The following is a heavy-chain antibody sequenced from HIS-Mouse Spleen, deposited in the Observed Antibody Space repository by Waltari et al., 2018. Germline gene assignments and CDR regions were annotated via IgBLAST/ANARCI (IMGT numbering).Heavy chain of an antibody. CDR3: AREIPYSSSWYDWYFDL. Sequence: QLQLQESGPGLVKPSETLSLTCTVSVGSISSCIYYLGWNRQPPGKGLEWIGSIYYSGSTYYNPSLKSRVTISVDTSKNQFSLKLSSVTAADTAVYYCAREIPYSSSWYDWYFDLWGRGTLVTVSS. J-gene: IGHJ2*01. D-gene: IGHD6-13*01. V-gene: IGHV4-39*07. CDR2: IYYSGST. CDR1: VGSISSCIYY.